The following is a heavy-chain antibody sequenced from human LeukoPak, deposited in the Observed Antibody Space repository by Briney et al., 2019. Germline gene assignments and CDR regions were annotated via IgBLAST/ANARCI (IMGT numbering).Heavy chain of an antibody. V-gene: IGHV4-39*01. Sequence: SETLSLTCTVSGGSISSSSYYWGWIRQPPGKGLEGIGSIYYSGSTYYNPSLKSRVTISVDTSKNQFSLKLSSVTAADTAVYYCARRGWDYYGSGSHFDPWGQGTLVTVSS. CDR3: ARRGWDYYGSGSHFDP. J-gene: IGHJ5*02. CDR1: GGSISSSSYY. CDR2: IYYSGST. D-gene: IGHD3-10*01.